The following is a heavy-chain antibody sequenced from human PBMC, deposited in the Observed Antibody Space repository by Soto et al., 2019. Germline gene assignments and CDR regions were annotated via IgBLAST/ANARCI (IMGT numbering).Heavy chain of an antibody. V-gene: IGHV3-23*01. D-gene: IGHD6-6*01. J-gene: IGHJ6*02. CDR1: GFTFSAYA. CDR2: ISVSGGST. Sequence: GGSLRLSCEASGFTFSAYAMSWVRQTPGKGLEWVSGISVSGGSTYYADSVKGRFTISRDNSRNTLYLKMNSLRAEDTAVYYCAKDGVGIEARLRYYYYGMDVWGQGTTVTVS. CDR3: AKDGVGIEARLRYYYYGMDV.